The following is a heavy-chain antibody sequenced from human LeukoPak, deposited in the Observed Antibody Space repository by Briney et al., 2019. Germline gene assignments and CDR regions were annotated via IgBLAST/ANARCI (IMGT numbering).Heavy chain of an antibody. V-gene: IGHV3-21*01. D-gene: IGHD2-15*01. CDR3: ARDAKGHRCPDY. J-gene: IGHJ4*02. Sequence: GGSLRLSCVASGFAFSDYNVHWVRQAPGKGLEWVSFISSSSSYIYYAESVKGRFTISRDNAKNSLYLQMDSLTVDDTAVYYCARDAKGHRCPDYWGQGTLVTVSS. CDR1: GFAFSDYN. CDR2: ISSSSSYI.